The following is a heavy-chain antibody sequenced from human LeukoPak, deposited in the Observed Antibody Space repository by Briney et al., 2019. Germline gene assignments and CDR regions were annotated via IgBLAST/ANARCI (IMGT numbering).Heavy chain of an antibody. J-gene: IGHJ4*02. V-gene: IGHV3-48*03. D-gene: IGHD6-19*01. CDR3: ARDSLSSGWSKDHDY. Sequence: GGSLRLSCAASGFTFRCYEMNWVPQAPGKGLGCGSYISSSGSTIYYADSVKGRFTISRDNAKNSLYLQMNSLRAEDTAVYYCARDSLSSGWSKDHDYWGQGTLVTVSS. CDR1: GFTFRCYE. CDR2: ISSSGSTI.